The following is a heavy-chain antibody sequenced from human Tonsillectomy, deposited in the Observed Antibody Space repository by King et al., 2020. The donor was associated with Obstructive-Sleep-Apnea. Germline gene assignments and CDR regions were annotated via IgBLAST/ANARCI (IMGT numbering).Heavy chain of an antibody. V-gene: IGHV1-18*01. CDR2: ISAYNGNT. CDR3: ASSSGTISGYYHDY. CDR1: GYTFTTYA. J-gene: IGHJ4*01. Sequence: QGQLVQSGAEVKKPGASVKVSCKASGYTFTTYAITWVRQAPGQGLEWMGWISAYNGNTNYAQKLQGRVTMTTDTSTSTAYMELRSLRSDDTAMYYCASSSGTISGYYHDYWGHGTLVTVSS. D-gene: IGHD3-22*01.